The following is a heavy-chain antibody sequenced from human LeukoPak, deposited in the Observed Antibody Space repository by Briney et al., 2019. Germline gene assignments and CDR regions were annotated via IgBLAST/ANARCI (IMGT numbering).Heavy chain of an antibody. J-gene: IGHJ4*02. CDR1: GFTFSSYS. CDR3: ARAWAMVAGTGFLGY. CDR2: ISSSSSYI. V-gene: IGHV3-21*01. D-gene: IGHD6-19*01. Sequence: PGGSLRLSCAASGFTFSSYSMNWVRQAPGKGLEWVSSISSSSSYIYYADSVKGRFTISRDNAKNLLYLQMNSLRAEDTAVYYCARAWAMVAGTGFLGYWGQGTLVTVSS.